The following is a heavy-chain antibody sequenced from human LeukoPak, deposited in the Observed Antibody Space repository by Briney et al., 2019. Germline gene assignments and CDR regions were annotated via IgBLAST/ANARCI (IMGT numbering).Heavy chain of an antibody. CDR3: ARVQYQLLQPENWFDP. CDR2: IYYSGST. V-gene: IGHV4-59*01. Sequence: SETLSLTCTVSGGSISSYYWSSIRQPPGKGLEWIGYIYYSGSTNYNPSLKSRVTISVDASKNQFSLKLSSVTAADTAVYYCARVQYQLLQPENWFDPWGQGTLVTVSS. CDR1: GGSISSYY. D-gene: IGHD2-2*01. J-gene: IGHJ5*02.